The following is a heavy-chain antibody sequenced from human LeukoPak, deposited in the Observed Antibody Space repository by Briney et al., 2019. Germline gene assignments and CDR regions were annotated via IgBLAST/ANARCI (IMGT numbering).Heavy chain of an antibody. CDR3: ARGRIVVVPPYYYGMDV. Sequence: GRSLRLSCAASGFTFSSYGMHWVRQAPGKGLEWVAVIWYDGSNKYYADSVKGRFTISRDNSKNTLYLQMNSLRAEDTAVYYCARGRIVVVPPYYYGMDVWGQGTTVTVSS. V-gene: IGHV3-33*01. J-gene: IGHJ6*02. D-gene: IGHD3-22*01. CDR1: GFTFSSYG. CDR2: IWYDGSNK.